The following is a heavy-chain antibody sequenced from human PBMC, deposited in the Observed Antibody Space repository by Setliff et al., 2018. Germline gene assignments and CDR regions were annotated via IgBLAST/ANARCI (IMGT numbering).Heavy chain of an antibody. V-gene: IGHV4-31*03. CDR2: IYYSGST. CDR3: ARTGTYRYFDY. J-gene: IGHJ4*02. Sequence: TSETLSLTCTVSGGSISSGGYYWSWIRQHPGKGLEWIGYIYYSGSTYYNPSLKSRVTISVDTSKNQFSLRLTPVTAADTAVYYCARTGTYRYFDYWGQGALVTVS. D-gene: IGHD1-1*01. CDR1: GGSISSGGYY.